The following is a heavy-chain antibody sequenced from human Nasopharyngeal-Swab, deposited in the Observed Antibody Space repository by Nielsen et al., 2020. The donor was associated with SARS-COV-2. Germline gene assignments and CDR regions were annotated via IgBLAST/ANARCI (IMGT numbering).Heavy chain of an antibody. D-gene: IGHD2/OR15-2a*01. V-gene: IGHV3-23*01. J-gene: IGHJ6*03. CDR2: ISGSGGST. Sequence: GRSLRLSSAASGFTFSSYAMSWVRQAPGKGLEWVSAISGSGGSTYYADSVKGRFTISRDNSKNTLYLQMNSLRAEDTAVYYCAKHPIRIYYYYMDVWGKGTTVTVSS. CDR1: GFTFSSYA. CDR3: AKHPIRIYYYYMDV.